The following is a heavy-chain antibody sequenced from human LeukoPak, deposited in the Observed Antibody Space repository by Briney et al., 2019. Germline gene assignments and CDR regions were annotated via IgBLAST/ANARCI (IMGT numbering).Heavy chain of an antibody. J-gene: IGHJ4*02. CDR2: IYYSGST. CDR3: AREHNSSPQLLDY. CDR1: GGSISSYY. D-gene: IGHD2/OR15-2a*01. V-gene: IGHV4-59*01. Sequence: SETLSLTCTVSGGSISSYYWSWIRQPPGKGLEWIGYIYYSGSTNYNPSLKSRVTISVDTSKNQFSLKLSSVTAADTAVYYCAREHNSSPQLLDYWSQGTLVIVSS.